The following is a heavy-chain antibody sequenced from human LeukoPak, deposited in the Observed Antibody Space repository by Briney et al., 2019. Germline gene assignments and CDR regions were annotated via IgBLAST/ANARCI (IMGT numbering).Heavy chain of an antibody. Sequence: SGGSLRLSCAAPGFTVSNNYMSWVRQAPGKGLEWVSLIYGGGTTYYADSVKGRFTISSDSSKNTLYLQMNGLRAEDTAVYYCARAPNYGDYGGQWGRGTLVTVSS. CDR2: IYGGGTT. D-gene: IGHD4-17*01. V-gene: IGHV3-53*01. J-gene: IGHJ4*02. CDR1: GFTVSNNY. CDR3: ARAPNYGDYGGQ.